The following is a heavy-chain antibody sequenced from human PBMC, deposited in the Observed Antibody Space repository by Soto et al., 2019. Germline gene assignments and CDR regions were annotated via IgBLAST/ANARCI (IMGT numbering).Heavy chain of an antibody. J-gene: IGHJ4*03. Sequence: PSETLSLTCVVSSYVIESGHYWGWVRQPPGKGLEWVGSIYDSGTTYYNPSLRSRVTISADTSKNQFSLSLTSVTAADTAVYYCARSPQYYTPGSSPFDYWGPGTVVTVPQ. CDR3: ARSPQYYTPGSSPFDY. CDR2: IYDSGTT. V-gene: IGHV4-38-2*01. CDR1: SYVIESGHY. D-gene: IGHD3-3*01.